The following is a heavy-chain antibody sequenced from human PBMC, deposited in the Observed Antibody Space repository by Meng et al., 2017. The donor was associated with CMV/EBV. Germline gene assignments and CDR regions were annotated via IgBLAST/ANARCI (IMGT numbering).Heavy chain of an antibody. CDR1: GFTFSDYY. Sequence: GGSLRLSCAAFGFTFSDYYISWIRQAPGKGLEWVSYISSSGSTIYYADSVKGRFTISRDNAKNSLYLQMNSLRAEDTAVYYCARDFPKYYDILTGWVGGYYFDYWGQGTLVTVSS. D-gene: IGHD3-9*01. CDR2: ISSSGSTI. V-gene: IGHV3-11*01. J-gene: IGHJ4*02. CDR3: ARDFPKYYDILTGWVGGYYFDY.